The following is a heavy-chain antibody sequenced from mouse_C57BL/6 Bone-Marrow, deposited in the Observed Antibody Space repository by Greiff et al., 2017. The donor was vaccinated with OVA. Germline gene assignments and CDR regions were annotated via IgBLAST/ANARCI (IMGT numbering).Heavy chain of an antibody. CDR1: GYTFTDYE. Sequence: VQLQQSGAELVRPGASVTLSCTASGYTFTDYEMHWVKQTPVHGLEWIGAIDPETGGTAYNQTFKGKAILTADKSSSTAYMERRSLTSVYSSVYDCTRGYSNYYAMDYWGQGTTVTVSS. CDR3: TRGYSNYYAMDY. V-gene: IGHV1-15*01. CDR2: IDPETGGT. J-gene: IGHJ4*01. D-gene: IGHD2-5*01.